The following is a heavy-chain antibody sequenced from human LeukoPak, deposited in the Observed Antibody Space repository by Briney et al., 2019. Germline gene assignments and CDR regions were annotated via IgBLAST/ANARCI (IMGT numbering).Heavy chain of an antibody. J-gene: IGHJ4*02. Sequence: SSETRSLTCTVSGGSISNSSYYWGWIRQPPGKGLEWIASIYYSGTTYYNPSLKSRVTISVDTSKNQFSLKLSSVTAADTAVYYCARHVGGRFRSGFDYWGQGTLITVSS. CDR1: GGSISNSSYY. CDR3: ARHVGGRFRSGFDY. CDR2: IYYSGTT. D-gene: IGHD6-19*01. V-gene: IGHV4-39*01.